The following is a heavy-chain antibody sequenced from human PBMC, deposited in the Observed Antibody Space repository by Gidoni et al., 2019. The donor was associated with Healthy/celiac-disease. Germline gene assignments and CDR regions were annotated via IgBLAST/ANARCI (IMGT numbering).Heavy chain of an antibody. V-gene: IGHV1-69*04. CDR3: VRYSSGWYFDY. CDR2: IVPILGIA. Sequence: QVQLVQSGAEVKKPGSSVKVSCKASGGTFSSYAISWVRQAPGQGLEWMGRIVPILGIANYAQKFQGRVTITADKSTSTAYMELSSLRSEDTAVYYCVRYSSGWYFDYWGQGTLVTVSS. J-gene: IGHJ4*02. CDR1: GGTFSSYA. D-gene: IGHD6-19*01.